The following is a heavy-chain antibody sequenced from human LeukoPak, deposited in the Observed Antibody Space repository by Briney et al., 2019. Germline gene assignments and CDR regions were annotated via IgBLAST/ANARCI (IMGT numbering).Heavy chain of an antibody. CDR3: ARERTYYYDSNPDYFDY. CDR2: INSDGSRT. CDR1: GFTFSSYW. J-gene: IGHJ4*02. D-gene: IGHD3-22*01. Sequence: PGGSLRLSCAASGFTFSSYWMHWVRQAPGKGLMWVSRINSDGSRTTYADSVRGRFTISRDNAKSTLYLQMNSLRAEDTALYYCARERTYYYDSNPDYFDYWGQGTLVTVSS. V-gene: IGHV3-74*01.